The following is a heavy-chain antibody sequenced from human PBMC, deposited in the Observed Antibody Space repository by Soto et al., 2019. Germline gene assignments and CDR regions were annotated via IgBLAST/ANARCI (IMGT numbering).Heavy chain of an antibody. CDR3: ARDRSSSSWYFDY. J-gene: IGHJ4*02. V-gene: IGHV3-30-3*01. D-gene: IGHD6-13*01. Sequence: GGSLRLSCAASGFTFSSYAMHWVRQAPGKGLEWVAVISYDGSNKYYADSVKGRFTISRDNSKNTLYLQMNSLRAEDTAVYYCARDRSSSSWYFDYWGQGTLVTVSS. CDR1: GFTFSSYA. CDR2: ISYDGSNK.